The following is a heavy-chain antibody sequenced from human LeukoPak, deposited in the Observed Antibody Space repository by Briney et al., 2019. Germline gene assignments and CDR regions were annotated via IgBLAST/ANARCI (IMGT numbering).Heavy chain of an antibody. V-gene: IGHV4-34*01. D-gene: IGHD3-3*01. CDR2: INHSGST. CDR1: XGSFSXYY. J-gene: IGHJ4*02. CDR3: ARVVDFWSGYYFYFDY. Sequence: TLSLTCXXXXGSFSXYYWSWIRQPPGKGLEWIGEINHSGSTNYNPSLKSRVTISVDTSKNQFSLKLSSVTAADTAVYYCARVVDFWSGYYFYFDYWGQGTLVTVSS.